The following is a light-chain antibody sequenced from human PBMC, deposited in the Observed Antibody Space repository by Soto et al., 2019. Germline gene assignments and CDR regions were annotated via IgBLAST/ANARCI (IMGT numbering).Light chain of an antibody. CDR3: HQYGSSPFT. CDR1: QSVSANY. CDR2: GAS. V-gene: IGKV3-20*01. J-gene: IGKJ3*01. Sequence: EVVLTQSPATLSLSPGERATLSCRANQSVSANYLAWYQQKPGQAPRLLIYGASSRATAIPDRFSGSGCGTDFTLTISRLEPEDFAVFYCHQYGSSPFTFGPGTKVDIK.